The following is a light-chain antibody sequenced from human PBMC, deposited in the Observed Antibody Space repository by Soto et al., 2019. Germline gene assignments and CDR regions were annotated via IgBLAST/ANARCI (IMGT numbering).Light chain of an antibody. V-gene: IGKV1-27*01. Sequence: DIQMTQSPSSLSASVGERVTITCRASQDINNFLAWYQQEPGKVPRLLIYAASTLHTGVPSRFSGSGSGTEFTLTISSLQPEDVASYYYQKYNRAPLTFGGGTKVEIK. CDR3: QKYNRAPLT. CDR2: AAS. J-gene: IGKJ4*01. CDR1: QDINNF.